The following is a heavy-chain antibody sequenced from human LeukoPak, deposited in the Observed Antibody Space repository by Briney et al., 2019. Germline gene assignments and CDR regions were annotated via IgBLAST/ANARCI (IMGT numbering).Heavy chain of an antibody. J-gene: IGHJ4*02. V-gene: IGHV3-30-3*01. CDR3: ARPLYNYGLSYFDY. CDR1: GFIFSNYA. Sequence: PGGSLRLSCETSGFIFSNYAIHWVRQAPGKGLEWVAVISFDGNNKYYADSVKGRFTISRDNSKNTLYLQMNSLRPEDTAVYYCARPLYNYGLSYFDYWGQGTLVTVSS. D-gene: IGHD5-18*01. CDR2: ISFDGNNK.